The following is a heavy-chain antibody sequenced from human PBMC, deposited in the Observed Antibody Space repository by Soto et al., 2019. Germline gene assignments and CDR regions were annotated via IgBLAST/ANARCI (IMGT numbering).Heavy chain of an antibody. CDR2: ISGGGDAT. Sequence: EVQLLESGGDSVQPGGSVRLSCAGSGFTFINYVMNWVRQAPGNGLEWVSTISGGGDATFFADSLRGRFTFSRDNSKNTVTLQMNSLGVDDTAVYYCARKVVGSTSRPDYWYFDLWGRGTLVTVSS. CDR3: ARKVVGSTSRPDYWYFDL. J-gene: IGHJ2*01. CDR1: GFTFINYV. D-gene: IGHD2-21*01. V-gene: IGHV3-23*01.